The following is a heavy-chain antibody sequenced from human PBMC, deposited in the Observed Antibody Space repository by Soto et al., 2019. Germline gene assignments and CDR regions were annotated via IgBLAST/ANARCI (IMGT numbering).Heavy chain of an antibody. CDR2: ISSSGSTI. D-gene: IGHD3-16*02. CDR3: ARDETPSYDYVWGSYRPHDALDI. Sequence: PVGSLRLSCAASGFTFSDYYMSWIRQAPGKGLEWVSYISSSGSTIYYADSVKGRFTISRDNAKNSLYLQMNSLRAEDTAVYYCARDETPSYDYVWGSYRPHDALDIWGQGTMVTVSS. J-gene: IGHJ3*02. CDR1: GFTFSDYY. V-gene: IGHV3-11*01.